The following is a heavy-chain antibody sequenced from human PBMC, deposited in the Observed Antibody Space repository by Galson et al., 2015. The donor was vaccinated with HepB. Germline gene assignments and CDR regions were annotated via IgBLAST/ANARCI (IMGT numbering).Heavy chain of an antibody. CDR3: TTDPWGSYYYYDLDV. CDR1: GFTFSNAW. V-gene: IGHV3-15*01. J-gene: IGHJ6*02. D-gene: IGHD3-16*01. CDR2: IKSKSDGGTT. Sequence: SLRLSCAASGFTFSNAWMSWVRQAPGKGLEWVGRIKSKSDGGTTDYAAPVKGRFTISRDDSKNTLYVQMNSLKTEDTAVYYCTTDPWGSYYYYDLDVWGQGTTVTVSS.